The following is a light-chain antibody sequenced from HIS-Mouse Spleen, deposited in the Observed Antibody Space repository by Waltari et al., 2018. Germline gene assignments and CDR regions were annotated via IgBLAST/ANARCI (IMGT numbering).Light chain of an antibody. CDR1: NLGSKI. V-gene: IGLV3-21*03. J-gene: IGLJ2*01. CDR3: QVWDSSSDHGV. CDR2: DDS. Sequence: SDVLTPPPSSAVPPRKTTRITCGGNNLGSKIHSCYQQKPGQAPVLVVYDDSDRPSGIPERFSGSNSGKTATLTISRVEAGDEADYYCQVWDSSSDHGVFGGGTKLTVL.